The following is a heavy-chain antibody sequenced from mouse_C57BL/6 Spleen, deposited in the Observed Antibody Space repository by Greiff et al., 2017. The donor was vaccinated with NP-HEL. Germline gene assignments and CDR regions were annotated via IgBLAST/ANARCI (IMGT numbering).Heavy chain of an antibody. CDR1: GYTFTDYY. CDR2: INPNNGGT. V-gene: IGHV1-26*01. CDR3: ASSDYPWFAY. D-gene: IGHD2-4*01. Sequence: EVQLHQSGPELVKPGASVKISCKASGYTFTDYYMNWVKQSHGKSLEWIGDINPNNGGTSYNQKFKGKATLTVDKSSSTAYMELRSLTSEDSAVYYCASSDYPWFAYWGQGTLVTVSA. J-gene: IGHJ3*01.